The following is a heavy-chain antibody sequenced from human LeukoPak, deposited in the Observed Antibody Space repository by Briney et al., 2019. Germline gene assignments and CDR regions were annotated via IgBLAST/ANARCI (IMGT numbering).Heavy chain of an antibody. Sequence: SVMCSCKTSGGTFSSYAITWVRQTPGQGLDWMGGIIPIFGTTNYAQKFQDRVTITADKSTSTAYMKLSSLRSEDTAVYYCARVVGLTGYSSNWYSGYYYYMDVWGKGTTVSVSS. V-gene: IGHV1-69*06. J-gene: IGHJ6*03. CDR3: ARVVGLTGYSSNWYSGYYYYMDV. D-gene: IGHD6-13*01. CDR1: GGTFSSYA. CDR2: IIPIFGTT.